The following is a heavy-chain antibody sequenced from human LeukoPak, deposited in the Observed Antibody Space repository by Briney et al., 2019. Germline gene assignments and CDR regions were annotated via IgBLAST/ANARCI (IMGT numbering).Heavy chain of an antibody. D-gene: IGHD6-19*01. CDR2: VSWNSGTI. V-gene: IGHV3-9*01. CDR1: GFTFDDYA. CDR3: AKDRSQWLVRPHY. J-gene: IGHJ4*02. Sequence: PGRSLRLSCAASGFTFDDYAMHWVRQAPGKGLEWVSGVSWNSGTIGYADSVKGRFTISRDNAKNSLYLQMNSLTPEDTALYYCAKDRSQWLVRPHYWGQGTLVTVSS.